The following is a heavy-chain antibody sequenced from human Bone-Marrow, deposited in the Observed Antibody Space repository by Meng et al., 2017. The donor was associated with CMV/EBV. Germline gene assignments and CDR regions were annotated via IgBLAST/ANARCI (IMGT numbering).Heavy chain of an antibody. J-gene: IGHJ4*02. CDR3: ARSMAASIPSDF. CDR1: GFTFMSAYY. CDR2: INANTGGT. Sequence: ASVKVSCKASGFTFMSAYYMHWVRQAPGQELEWMGWINANTGGTNYAQKFQGRVTMTRDTSLSTAYMELSSLRFDDAAVYYCARSMAASIPSDFWGQGTVVTVSS. D-gene: IGHD6-13*01. V-gene: IGHV1-2*02.